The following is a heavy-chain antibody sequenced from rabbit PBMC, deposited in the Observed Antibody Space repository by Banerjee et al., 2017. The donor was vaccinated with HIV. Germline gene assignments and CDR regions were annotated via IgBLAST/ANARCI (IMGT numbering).Heavy chain of an antibody. CDR1: GFTISSSYW. J-gene: IGHJ4*01. CDR3: ARGYDVDGYACYFSL. V-gene: IGHV1S45*01. D-gene: IGHD6-1*01. Sequence: QEQLEESGGGLVKPEGSLTVTCKASGFTISSSYWICWVRQAPGKGLEWIACIGTSSGTTYYASWAKGRFTISKTSSTTVTLQMTSLTAADTATYFCARGYDVDGYACYFSLWGPGTLVTVS. CDR2: IGTSSGTT.